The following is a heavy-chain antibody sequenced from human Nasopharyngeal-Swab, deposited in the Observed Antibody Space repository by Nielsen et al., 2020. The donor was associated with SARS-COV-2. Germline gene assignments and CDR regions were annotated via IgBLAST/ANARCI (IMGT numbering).Heavy chain of an antibody. J-gene: IGHJ6*03. D-gene: IGHD2-2*01. CDR2: INHSGST. CDR3: ARGKEGVVPAALGMVFYYYYYMDV. V-gene: IGHV4-34*01. Sequence: SETLSLTCAVYGGSFSGYYWSWIRQPPGKGLEWIGEINHSGSTNYNPSLKSRVTISVDTSKNQFFLKLSSVTAADTAVYYCARGKEGVVPAALGMVFYYYYYMDVWGKGSTVTVSS. CDR1: GGSFSGYY.